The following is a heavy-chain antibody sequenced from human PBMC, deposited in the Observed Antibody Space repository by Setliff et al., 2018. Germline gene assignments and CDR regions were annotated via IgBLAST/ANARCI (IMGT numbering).Heavy chain of an antibody. CDR1: GASITSGGFY. V-gene: IGHV4-61*09. D-gene: IGHD6-19*01. J-gene: IGHJ3*01. CDR2: ISPSGST. CDR3: ARQYQSSAWYGDAFDV. Sequence: KTSETLSLTCSVSGASITSGGFYWTWIRQPAGKGLEWIGHISPSGSTTYNPSVKSRVTISLDTSKNHFSLRLMSVTTTDTAVYYCARQYQSSAWYGDAFDVWGQGTMVTVSS.